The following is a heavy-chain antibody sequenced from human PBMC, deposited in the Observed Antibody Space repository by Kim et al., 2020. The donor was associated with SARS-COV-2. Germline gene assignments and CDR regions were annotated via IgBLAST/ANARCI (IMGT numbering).Heavy chain of an antibody. V-gene: IGHV3-48*02. CDR2: ISSGSSLR. D-gene: IGHD3-10*01. J-gene: IGHJ4*02. CDR3: ARGYASGTSPH. Sequence: GGSLRLSCADSGFTFSTYGMNWVSQAPGKGLEWVSFISSGSSLRYYADSVKGRFTISRDDAQNSLFLHMNSLRDEDTAVYYCARGYASGTSPHWGQGTLVPVSS. CDR1: GFTFSTYG.